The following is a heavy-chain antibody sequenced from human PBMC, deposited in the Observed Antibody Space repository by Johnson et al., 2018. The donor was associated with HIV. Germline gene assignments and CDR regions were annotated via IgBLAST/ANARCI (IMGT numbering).Heavy chain of an antibody. CDR3: ASGVTARAPLLI. Sequence: QVQLVEFGGGLVQPGGSLRLSCAASAVSGFSVSSNYINWVRQAPGKGLEWVAVISYDGSNKYYADSVKGRFTISRDNSRNTVSLQMIILRPKDTAMYYCASGVTARAPLLIWGQGTMVTVSS. J-gene: IGHJ3*02. CDR1: AVSGFSVSSNY. V-gene: IGHV3-30*14. D-gene: IGHD6-6*01. CDR2: ISYDGSNK.